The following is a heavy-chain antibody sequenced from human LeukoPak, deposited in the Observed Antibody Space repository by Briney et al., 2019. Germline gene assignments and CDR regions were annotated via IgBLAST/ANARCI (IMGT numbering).Heavy chain of an antibody. V-gene: IGHV4-59*08. J-gene: IGHJ1*01. Sequence: SETLSLTCTVSGGSINNYYCSWIRQTPGKGLEWIGYIYSSGSTNYNPSLKSRLTISIDTSKNQVSLKLRSVTAADTAVYYCARGGRSTVLNWGQGTLVTVSS. CDR3: ARGGRSTVLN. CDR2: IYSSGST. D-gene: IGHD2-8*02. CDR1: GGSINNYY.